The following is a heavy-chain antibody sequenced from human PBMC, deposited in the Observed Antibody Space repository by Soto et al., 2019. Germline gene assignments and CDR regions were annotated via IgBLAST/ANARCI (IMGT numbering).Heavy chain of an antibody. J-gene: IGHJ6*02. Sequence: SVKVSCKASGGTFSSYAISWVRQAPGQGLEWMGGIIPIFGTANYAQKFQGGVTITADESTSTAYMELSSLRSEDTAVYYCAREYYYDSSGNPRYYGMDVWGQGTTVTVYS. V-gene: IGHV1-69*13. D-gene: IGHD3-22*01. CDR1: GGTFSSYA. CDR2: IIPIFGTA. CDR3: AREYYYDSSGNPRYYGMDV.